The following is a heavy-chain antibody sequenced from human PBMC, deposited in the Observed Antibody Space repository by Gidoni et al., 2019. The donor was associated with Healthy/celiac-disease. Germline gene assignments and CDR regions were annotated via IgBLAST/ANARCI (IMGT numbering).Heavy chain of an antibody. V-gene: IGHV1-2*06. CDR1: GYTFTGYY. CDR2: INPNSGGT. CDR3: ARNWGYPERSYYYYGMDV. Sequence: QVQLVQSGAEVKKPGASVKVSCTASGYTFTGYYMHWVRQAPGQGLEWMGRINPNSGGTNYAQKCQGRVTMTRDTSISTAYMELSRLRSDDTAVYYCARNWGYPERSYYYYGMDVWGQGTTVTVSS. J-gene: IGHJ6*02. D-gene: IGHD7-27*01.